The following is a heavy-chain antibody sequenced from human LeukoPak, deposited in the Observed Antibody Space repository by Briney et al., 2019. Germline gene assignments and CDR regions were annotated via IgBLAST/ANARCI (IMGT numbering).Heavy chain of an antibody. D-gene: IGHD4-23*01. CDR2: INHSGST. V-gene: IGHV4-39*07. Sequence: SETLSLTCTVSGGSISSSSYYWGWIRQPPGKGLEWIGEINHSGSTNYNSSLKSRVTISVDTSKNQFSLKLSSVTAADTAVYYCARSPRAVVTHWGQGTLVTVSS. J-gene: IGHJ4*02. CDR1: GGSISSSSYY. CDR3: ARSPRAVVTH.